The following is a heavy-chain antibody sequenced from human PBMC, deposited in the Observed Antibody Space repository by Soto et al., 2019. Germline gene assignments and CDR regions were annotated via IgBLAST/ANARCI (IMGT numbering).Heavy chain of an antibody. CDR1: GDSISNYY. CDR3: ARRSVVVATSEDAFDV. J-gene: IGHJ3*01. Sequence: QVQLQESGPGLVKPSETLSLTCTVSGDSISNYYWNWIRQPPGKRLEWIGYIYHTGSTKYSPSLKSRVTISLDTSKNQFSLKVNSVTAADTAVYYCARRSVVVATSEDAFDVWGQGTMVTIS. D-gene: IGHD3-22*01. CDR2: IYHTGST. V-gene: IGHV4-59*08.